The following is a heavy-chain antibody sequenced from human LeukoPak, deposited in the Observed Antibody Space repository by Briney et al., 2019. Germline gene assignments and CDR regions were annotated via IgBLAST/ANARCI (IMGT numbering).Heavy chain of an antibody. CDR1: GGTFNSYA. CDR2: IIPILGIA. J-gene: IGHJ3*02. CDR3: ARAPYYYDSSGYLGAFDI. D-gene: IGHD3-22*01. Sequence: SVKVSCKASGGTFNSYAISWVRQAPGQGLEWMGRIIPILGIANYAQKFQGRVTITADKFTSTAYMELSSLRSEDTAVYYCARAPYYYDSSGYLGAFDIWGQGTMVTVSS. V-gene: IGHV1-69*04.